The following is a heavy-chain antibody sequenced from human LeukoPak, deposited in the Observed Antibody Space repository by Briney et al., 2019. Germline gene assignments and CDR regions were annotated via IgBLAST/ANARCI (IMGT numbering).Heavy chain of an antibody. D-gene: IGHD2-21*02. CDR2: INPNSGGT. J-gene: IGHJ3*02. CDR3: ARVVAYCGGDCASDDAFDI. V-gene: IGHV1-2*02. CDR1: GYTFTVYY. Sequence: GASVKVSCKASGYTFTVYYMHWVRQAPGQGLEWMGWINPNSGGTNYAQKFQGRVTMTRDTSISTAYVELSRLRSDDTAVYYCARVVAYCGGDCASDDAFDIWGQGTMVTVSS.